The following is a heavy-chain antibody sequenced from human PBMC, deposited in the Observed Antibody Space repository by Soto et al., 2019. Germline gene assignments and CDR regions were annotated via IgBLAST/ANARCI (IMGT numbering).Heavy chain of an antibody. CDR2: IYYSGST. J-gene: IGHJ4*02. CDR1: GGSISSGDYY. CDR3: ARGQYYYDSSGYFWFDY. V-gene: IGHV4-30-4*01. Sequence: QVQLQESGPGLVKPSQTLSLTCTVSGGSISSGDYYWSWIRQPPGKGLEWIGYIYYSGSTYYNPSLKSRVTISVDTSKNQFSLKLSSVTAADTAVYYCARGQYYYDSSGYFWFDYWGQGTLVTVSS. D-gene: IGHD3-22*01.